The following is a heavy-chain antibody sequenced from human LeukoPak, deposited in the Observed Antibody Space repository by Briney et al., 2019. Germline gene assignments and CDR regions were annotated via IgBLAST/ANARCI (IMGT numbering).Heavy chain of an antibody. CDR1: GYTFTSYY. D-gene: IGHD3-10*01. J-gene: IGHJ4*02. CDR3: ARDLWFGELLPNPIDY. CDR2: INPNSGGT. Sequence: AASVKVSCKASGYTFTSYYMHWVRQAPGQGLEWMGRINPNSGGTNYAQKFQGRVTMTGDTSISTAYMELSRLRSDDTAVYYCARDLWFGELLPNPIDYWGQGTLVTVSS. V-gene: IGHV1-2*06.